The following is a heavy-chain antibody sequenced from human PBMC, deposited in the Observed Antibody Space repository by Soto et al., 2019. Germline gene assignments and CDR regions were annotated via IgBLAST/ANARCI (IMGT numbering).Heavy chain of an antibody. V-gene: IGHV3-74*01. Sequence: GGSLRLSCAASGFTFSNYWMHWVRQAPGKGLVWVSRVNTDGTSTNYADSVKGRFTISRDNTKNTLYLEMNSLRGEDTAVYYCGGSVLTASTLSWGHGTLVTVSA. CDR2: VNTDGTST. CDR1: GFTFSNYW. CDR3: GGSVLTASTLS. D-gene: IGHD2-21*02. J-gene: IGHJ5*01.